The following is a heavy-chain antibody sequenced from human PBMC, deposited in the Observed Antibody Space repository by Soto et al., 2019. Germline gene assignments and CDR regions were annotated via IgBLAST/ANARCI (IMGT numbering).Heavy chain of an antibody. D-gene: IGHD3-10*01. V-gene: IGHV4-4*02. CDR2: IYHSGST. CDR3: ARVYYYGSGIMDPYYYYGVEV. CDR1: GGFISSSNW. J-gene: IGHJ6*02. Sequence: SENLSLTCAVSGGFISSSNWWSWVRQPPGKGLEWIGEIYHSGSTNYNPSLKSRVTISVDKSKNQFSLKLSSVTAADTAVYYCARVYYYGSGIMDPYYYYGVEVWGQGTTVTVFS.